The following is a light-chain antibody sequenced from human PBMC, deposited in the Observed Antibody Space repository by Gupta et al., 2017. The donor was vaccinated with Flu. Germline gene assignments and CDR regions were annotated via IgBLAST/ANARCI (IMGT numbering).Light chain of an antibody. V-gene: IGKV1-33*01. CDR1: EDISNY. Sequence: DIQMTQSPSSLSASVGDRVTITCQASEDISNYVNWYQQKPGKAPKLLIYDASNVETGGPSRFSGGKSGTDFTPTISNLQSEDFATYYCQQYASLPITFGQGTXLDIQ. CDR2: DAS. J-gene: IGKJ5*01. CDR3: QQYASLPIT.